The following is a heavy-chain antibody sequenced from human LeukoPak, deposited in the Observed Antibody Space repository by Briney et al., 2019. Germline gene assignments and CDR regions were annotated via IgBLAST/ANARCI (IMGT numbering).Heavy chain of an antibody. Sequence: GGSLRLSCAASGFTFSSYSMSWVRQAPGKGLEWGSYISGSSSTIYYADSVKGRFTISRDNGKNTLYLQMNSLRAEDTAVYYCARGSTYYDSSGQVPFDYWGQGTLVTVSS. CDR3: ARGSTYYDSSGQVPFDY. J-gene: IGHJ4*02. CDR2: ISGSSSTI. D-gene: IGHD3-22*01. CDR1: GFTFSSYS. V-gene: IGHV3-48*01.